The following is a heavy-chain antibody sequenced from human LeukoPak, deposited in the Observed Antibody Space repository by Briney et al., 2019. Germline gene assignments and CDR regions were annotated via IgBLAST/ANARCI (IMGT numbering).Heavy chain of an antibody. CDR2: ISAVDTI. Sequence: GGSLRLSCAASGFAFSDYEMNWVRQAPGEGLEWVPYISAVDTIYYADSVKGRFTISRDNAKKSLFLHMNSLRVEDTAVYYCATETGYSSYDAFDIWGQGTMVTVSS. J-gene: IGHJ3*02. V-gene: IGHV3-69-1*02. CDR3: ATETGYSSYDAFDI. D-gene: IGHD4-11*01. CDR1: GFAFSDYE.